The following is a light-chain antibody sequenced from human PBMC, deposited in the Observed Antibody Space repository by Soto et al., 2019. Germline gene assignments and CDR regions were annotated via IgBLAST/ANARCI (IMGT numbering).Light chain of an antibody. Sequence: QSALTQPASVSGSPGQSITFSCTGSSNDVGGYNYVSWYQQHPGQAPKLIIYEVSDRPSGVSPRFSGSKSGNTASLTISGLQVEDEADYFCTSYTSTIPYVFGSGTKVTVL. CDR3: TSYTSTIPYV. J-gene: IGLJ1*01. CDR2: EVS. CDR1: SNDVGGYNY. V-gene: IGLV2-14*01.